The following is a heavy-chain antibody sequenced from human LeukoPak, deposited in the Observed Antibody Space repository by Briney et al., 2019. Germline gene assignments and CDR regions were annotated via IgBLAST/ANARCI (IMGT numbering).Heavy chain of an antibody. D-gene: IGHD4-17*01. Sequence: ASVKVCCKASGYTFTSYYMHWVRQAPGQGLEWMGIINPSGGSTSYAQKFQGRVTMTRDTSTSTVYVELSSLRSEDTAVYYCARDGETTVTTFPFDYWGQGTLVTVSS. V-gene: IGHV1-46*01. J-gene: IGHJ4*02. CDR2: INPSGGST. CDR1: GYTFTSYY. CDR3: ARDGETTVTTFPFDY.